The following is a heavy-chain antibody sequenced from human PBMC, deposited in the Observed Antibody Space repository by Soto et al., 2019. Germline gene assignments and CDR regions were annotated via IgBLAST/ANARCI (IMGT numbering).Heavy chain of an antibody. J-gene: IGHJ6*02. Sequence: QVQLVQSGAEVKKPGASVKVSCKASGYTFTTYAMHWVRQAPGQRLEWMGWINAGNGNTKYSQKFQGRVTITRDTSASTAYMELGSLRSEDAAVYYCARDSMVRGVLRAMDVWGQGTTVTVSS. CDR2: INAGNGNT. D-gene: IGHD3-10*01. V-gene: IGHV1-3*01. CDR3: ARDSMVRGVLRAMDV. CDR1: GYTFTTYA.